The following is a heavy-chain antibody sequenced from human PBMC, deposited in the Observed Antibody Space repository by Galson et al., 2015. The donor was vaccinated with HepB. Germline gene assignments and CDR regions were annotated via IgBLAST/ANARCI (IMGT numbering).Heavy chain of an antibody. J-gene: IGHJ6*02. V-gene: IGHV3-23*01. Sequence: SLRLSCAASGFTFSSYAMSWVRQAPGKGLEWVSAISGGGGNTYYADSVKGRFTISRDNAKNSLYLQMNSLRDEDTAVYYCASFYGSGSYYIYYHGMDVWGQGTTVTVSS. CDR1: GFTFSSYA. D-gene: IGHD3-10*01. CDR3: ASFYGSGSYYIYYHGMDV. CDR2: ISGGGGNT.